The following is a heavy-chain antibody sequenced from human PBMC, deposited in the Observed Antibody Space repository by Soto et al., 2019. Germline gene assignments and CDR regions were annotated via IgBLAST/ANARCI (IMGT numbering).Heavy chain of an antibody. J-gene: IGHJ6*02. D-gene: IGHD2-15*01. CDR2: IYPGDSDT. CDR3: ARPNGRGYCSGGSCYHYYGMDV. CDR1: GYSFTIYC. V-gene: IGHV5-51*01. Sequence: PGESLKISCNGSGYSFTIYCIGLVLQMPGKGLEWMGIIYPGDSDTRYSPSFQGQVTISADKSISTAYLQWSSLKASDTAMYYCARPNGRGYCSGGSCYHYYGMDVWGQGTTVTVSS.